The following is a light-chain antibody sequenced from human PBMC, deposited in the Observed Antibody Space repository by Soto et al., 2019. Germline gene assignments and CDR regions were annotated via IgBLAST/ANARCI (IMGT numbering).Light chain of an antibody. CDR3: PTSDAGLKCGYV. V-gene: IGLV1-47*01. J-gene: IGLJ1*01. CDR1: TSNIGSSY. CDR2: RHT. Sequence: QSVLAQPPSASVTPGQGATISCSASTSNIGSSYVYWYQQLPGTAPQLLIYRHTQRPSGVPDRFSGSTSGTPGSPAISGLRSCNAADYLCPTSDAGLKCGYVLGSGTTLTVL.